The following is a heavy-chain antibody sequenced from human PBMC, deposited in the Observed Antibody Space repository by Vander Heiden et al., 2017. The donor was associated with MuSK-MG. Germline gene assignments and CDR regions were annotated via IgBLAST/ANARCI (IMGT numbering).Heavy chain of an antibody. CDR1: GFTFSDYY. CDR3: ARDTFRSGFDY. J-gene: IGHJ4*02. Sequence: QVQLVESGGGLVKPGGSLRLSCAASGFTFSDYYMSWIRQAPGKGLEWFSYISSSGSTIYDSDSVKGRFTISRDNAKNSLYIQMKRMRAEDTAVYYVARDTFRSGFDYWGQGTMVTVSS. D-gene: IGHD2-21*01. CDR2: ISSSGSTI. V-gene: IGHV3-11*04.